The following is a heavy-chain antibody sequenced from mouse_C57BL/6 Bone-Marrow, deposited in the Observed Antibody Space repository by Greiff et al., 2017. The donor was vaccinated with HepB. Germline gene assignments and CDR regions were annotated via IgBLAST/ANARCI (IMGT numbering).Heavy chain of an antibody. CDR1: GYTFTSYW. CDR3: ARREVLRYYAMDY. Sequence: VQLQQSGAELVKPGASVKMSCKASGYTFTSYWITWVKQRPGQGLEWIGDIYPGSGSTNYNEKFKSKATLTVDTSSSTAYMQLSSLTSEDSAVYYCARREVLRYYAMDYWGQGTSVTVSS. D-gene: IGHD1-1*01. J-gene: IGHJ4*01. V-gene: IGHV1-55*01. CDR2: IYPGSGST.